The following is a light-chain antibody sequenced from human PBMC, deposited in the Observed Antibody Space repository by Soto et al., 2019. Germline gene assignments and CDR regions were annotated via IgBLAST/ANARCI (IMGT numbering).Light chain of an antibody. CDR2: GAS. V-gene: IGKV3-15*01. Sequence: EIVMTQSPVTLSVSPGERATLSCRASQSVSTNLAWYQQKPAQAPRLLIYGASTRATGIPARFSGSGSGTEFTLTISSLQSADFAVYYCQQYNNWPLTVGGGTKVEIK. J-gene: IGKJ4*01. CDR3: QQYNNWPLT. CDR1: QSVSTN.